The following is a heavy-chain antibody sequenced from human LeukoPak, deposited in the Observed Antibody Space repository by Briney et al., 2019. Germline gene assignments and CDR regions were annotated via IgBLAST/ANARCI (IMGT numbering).Heavy chain of an antibody. CDR3: ARMHGSGSYGFDY. Sequence: SETLSLTCTVSGGSISGSSYYWGWIRQPPGKGLEWIGSIYYSGSTYYNPSLKSRVTISVDTSKNQFSLKLSSVTAADTAVYYCARMHGSGSYGFDYWGQGTLVTVSS. J-gene: IGHJ4*02. V-gene: IGHV4-39*07. CDR1: GGSISGSSYY. D-gene: IGHD3-10*01. CDR2: IYYSGST.